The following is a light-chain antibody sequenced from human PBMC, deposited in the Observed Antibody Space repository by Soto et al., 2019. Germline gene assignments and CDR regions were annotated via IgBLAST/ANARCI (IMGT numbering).Light chain of an antibody. J-gene: IGLJ1*01. V-gene: IGLV3-25*03. CDR2: KDS. Sequence: SYELTQPPSVSVSPGQTARITCSGDALPKQYAYWYQQKPGQAPVLVIYKDSERPSGIPERFSGSCSGTTVTLTISGVQAEDEADYYCQSADSSGTYNYVFGTGTKVTVL. CDR3: QSADSSGTYNYV. CDR1: ALPKQY.